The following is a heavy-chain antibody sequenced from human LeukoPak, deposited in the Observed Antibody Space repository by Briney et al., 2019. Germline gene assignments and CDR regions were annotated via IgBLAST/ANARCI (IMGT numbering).Heavy chain of an antibody. CDR2: INPDSGDT. D-gene: IGHD3-16*01. CDR1: EYTFSVYH. Sequence: ASVKVSCKASEYTFSVYHNHWVRQAPGQGLELMAWINPDSGDTNNAQKFPGRGTMTRDTSISTAYMEVSSLRSDDTAVYYCATVFGLRPYYYYYGMYVWGQGTTVTVSS. CDR3: ATVFGLRPYYYYYGMYV. J-gene: IGHJ6*02. V-gene: IGHV1-2*02.